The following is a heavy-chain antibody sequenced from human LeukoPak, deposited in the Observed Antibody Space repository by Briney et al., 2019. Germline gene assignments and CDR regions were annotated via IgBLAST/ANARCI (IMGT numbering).Heavy chain of an antibody. D-gene: IGHD1-7*01. Sequence: SVKVSCKASGGTFSSYAISWVRQAPGQGLEWMGGIIPIFGTANYAQKFQGRVTITTDESTSTAYMELSSLRSEDTAVCYCARDNYAGANWFDPWGQGTLVTVSS. J-gene: IGHJ5*02. CDR3: ARDNYAGANWFDP. CDR1: GGTFSSYA. V-gene: IGHV1-69*05. CDR2: IIPIFGTA.